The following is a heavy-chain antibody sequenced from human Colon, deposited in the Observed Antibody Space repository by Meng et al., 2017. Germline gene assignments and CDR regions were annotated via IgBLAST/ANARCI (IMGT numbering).Heavy chain of an antibody. CDR2: IWYDGSNK. CDR3: TTIQKDVNLFDP. J-gene: IGHJ5*02. Sequence: GQSLTISCSASGFTFSSYGMHWVRQAPGKGREWVAVIWYDGSNKYYTDSVKGRFTISRDNSKNTLYLQMNSLRAEYTAVYYCTTIQKDVNLFDPWGQGTLVTVSS. D-gene: IGHD3-9*01. CDR1: GFTFSSYG. V-gene: IGHV3-33*01.